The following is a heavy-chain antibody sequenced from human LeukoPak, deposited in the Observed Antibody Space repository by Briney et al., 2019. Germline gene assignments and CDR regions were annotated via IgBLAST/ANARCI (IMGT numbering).Heavy chain of an antibody. CDR3: ARARDYGDYPPDY. D-gene: IGHD4-17*01. V-gene: IGHV3-48*01. CDR1: GFTFSTYS. J-gene: IGHJ4*02. Sequence: GGSLRLSCAASGFTFSTYSMNWVRQAPGKGLEWISYIGGSGSTIYYADSVKGRFTISRDNAKKLLYLQMSSLRAEDAAVYYCARARDYGDYPPDYWGQGTLVTVSS. CDR2: IGGSGSTI.